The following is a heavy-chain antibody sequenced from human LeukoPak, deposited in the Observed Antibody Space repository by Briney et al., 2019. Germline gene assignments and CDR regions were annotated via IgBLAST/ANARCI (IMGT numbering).Heavy chain of an antibody. Sequence: QSGGYLRLSCAASGFTLRSYAMSWVRQAPGKGLECVSVISGSGGSTYYADSVKGRFTISRDNSKNTLHLQMNSLRAEDTAVYYCAKVMGDCSGGSCYSPGMDVWGQGTTVTVSS. J-gene: IGHJ6*02. D-gene: IGHD2-15*01. CDR1: GFTLRSYA. CDR3: AKVMGDCSGGSCYSPGMDV. CDR2: ISGSGGST. V-gene: IGHV3-23*01.